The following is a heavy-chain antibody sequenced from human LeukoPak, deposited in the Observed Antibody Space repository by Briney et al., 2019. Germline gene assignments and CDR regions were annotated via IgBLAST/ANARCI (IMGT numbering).Heavy chain of an antibody. CDR2: IWYDGDEK. CDR1: GFTFSSYA. D-gene: IGHD3-22*01. CDR3: ARDLSGSLDY. J-gene: IGHJ4*02. Sequence: GGSLSLSCAASGFTFSSYAMHWVRQAPGKGLEGVALIWYDGDEKYYADSVKGRFTISRDNSKNTLYLQMNSLRADDTAVYFCARDLSGSLDYWGQGTLVTVSS. V-gene: IGHV3-33*01.